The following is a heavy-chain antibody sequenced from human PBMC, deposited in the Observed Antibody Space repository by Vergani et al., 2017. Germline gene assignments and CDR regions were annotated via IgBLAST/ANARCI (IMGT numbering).Heavy chain of an antibody. V-gene: IGHV3-33*06. D-gene: IGHD3-10*01. CDR1: GFTFSSYG. CDR3: AKDLGRGSTAYPLDY. J-gene: IGHJ4*02. Sequence: QVQLVESGGGVVQPGRSLRLSCAASGFTFSSYGMHWVRQAPGKGLEWVAVIWYDGSNKYYADSVKGRFTISRDNSKNTLYLQMNSLRAEDTAVYYCAKDLGRGSTAYPLDYWGQGTLVTVSS. CDR2: IWYDGSNK.